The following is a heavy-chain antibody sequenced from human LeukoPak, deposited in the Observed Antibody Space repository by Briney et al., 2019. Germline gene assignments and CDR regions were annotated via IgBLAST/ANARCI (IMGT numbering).Heavy chain of an antibody. V-gene: IGHV4-59*01. J-gene: IGHJ4*02. CDR2: ISYSGTT. CDR3: ARDVGTYCGGDCYHSGAYFDY. CDR1: GGSIDTYY. Sequence: PSETLSLTCTVSGGSIDTYYWSWIRQPPGKGLEWIGYISYSGTTKYNPSFKSRVTISVDTSKNQFSLKLYSVTTADTAVYYCARDVGTYCGGDCYHSGAYFDYWAREPWSPSPQ. D-gene: IGHD2-21*02.